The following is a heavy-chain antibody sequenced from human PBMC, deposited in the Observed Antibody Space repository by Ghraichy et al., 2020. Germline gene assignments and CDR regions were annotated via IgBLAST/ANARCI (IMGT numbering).Heavy chain of an antibody. CDR1: QFIYTIHV. CDR2: VSYDGSEK. V-gene: IGHV3-30-3*01. D-gene: IGHD3-10*01. CDR3: ARDPWYGFLFDL. Sequence: GASLNISCAASQFIYTIHVMHWVRQSPGKGLEWVASVSYDGSEKKYADSVKGRFTISRDNSKNSLGLQMDSLRREDTAIYYCARDPWYGFLFDLWGPGTPVTVSS. J-gene: IGHJ4*02.